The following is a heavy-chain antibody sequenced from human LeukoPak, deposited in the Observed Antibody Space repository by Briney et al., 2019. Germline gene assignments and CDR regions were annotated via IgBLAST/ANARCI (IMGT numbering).Heavy chain of an antibody. Sequence: GASVKVSCKVSGYTLTELSMHWVRQAPGKGLEWMGGFDSEDAETIYAQKFQGRVTMTEDTSTDTAYMELSSLRSEDTAVYYCVPYGSGSYPLDYWGQGTLVTVPS. J-gene: IGHJ4*02. CDR1: GYTLTELS. CDR2: FDSEDAET. CDR3: VPYGSGSYPLDY. V-gene: IGHV1-24*01. D-gene: IGHD3-10*01.